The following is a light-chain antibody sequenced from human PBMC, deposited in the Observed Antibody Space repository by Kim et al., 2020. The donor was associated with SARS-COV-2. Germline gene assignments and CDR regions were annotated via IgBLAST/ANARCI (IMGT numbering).Light chain of an antibody. CDR2: GAS. CDR1: QSVSSN. J-gene: IGKJ4*01. CDR3: QQYNRWLT. V-gene: IGKV3-15*01. Sequence: AVSTGKTAPLSCTTRQSVSSNVAWYQQTRGQAPRLLISGASTSATSIPARCSSSGSATEFTLTISSLQSEAFAVEYCQQYNRWLTFGGGTKVDIK.